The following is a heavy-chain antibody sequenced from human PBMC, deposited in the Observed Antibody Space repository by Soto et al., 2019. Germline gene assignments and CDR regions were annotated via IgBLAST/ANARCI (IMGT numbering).Heavy chain of an antibody. D-gene: IGHD1-7*01. V-gene: IGHV3-21*01. Sequence: EVQLVESGGGLVKPGGSLRLSCAASGFTFSSYSMNWVRQAPGKGLAWVSSISSSSSYIYYADSVKGRFTISRDNAKNSLYLQMNSLRAEDTAVYYCARDPTGTIGGNWFDPWGQGTLVTVCS. CDR2: ISSSSSYI. CDR3: ARDPTGTIGGNWFDP. CDR1: GFTFSSYS. J-gene: IGHJ5*02.